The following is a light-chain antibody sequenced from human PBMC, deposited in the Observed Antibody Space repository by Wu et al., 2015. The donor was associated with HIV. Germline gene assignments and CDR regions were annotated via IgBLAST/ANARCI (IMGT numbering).Light chain of an antibody. CDR3: HQYNNWPRS. Sequence: ETVMTQSPATLSVSPGERATLSCRASQSVSSNLAWYQQRPGQAPRLLIHGASTRASGIAARFSGSGSGTEFTLTISSLQSEDFAVYYCHQYNNWPRSFGQGTKVEIK. V-gene: IGKV3-15*01. CDR1: QSVSSN. J-gene: IGKJ1*01. CDR2: GAS.